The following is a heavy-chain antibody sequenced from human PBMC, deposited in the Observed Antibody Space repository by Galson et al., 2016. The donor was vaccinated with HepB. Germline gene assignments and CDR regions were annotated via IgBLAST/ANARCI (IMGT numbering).Heavy chain of an antibody. V-gene: IGHV2-5*02. CDR2: IYWDDDK. J-gene: IGHJ6*02. D-gene: IGHD3-3*01. Sequence: PALVKPTQTLTLTCTFSGFSLSTSGVAVGWIRQPPGKALECLALIYWDDDKRYSPSLKSRLTITKDTSKKQVVLTMTNMDPVDTATYYCAHRQRIFAVGDYGMDVWGQGTTVTVSS. CDR1: GFSLSTSGVA. CDR3: AHRQRIFAVGDYGMDV.